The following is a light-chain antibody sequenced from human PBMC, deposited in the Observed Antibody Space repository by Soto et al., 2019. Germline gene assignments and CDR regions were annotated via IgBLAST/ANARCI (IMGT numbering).Light chain of an antibody. J-gene: IGLJ1*01. CDR1: SSDVGGYNY. Sequence: QSVLTQPVSVSGSPGQSITISCTGTSSDVGGYNYVSWYQHHPGKAPKLMIYDVTNRPSGVSYRFSGSKSGNTASLTISGLQAEDEADYYCSSYTSSSTYVFGTGTKVTVL. CDR3: SSYTSSSTYV. CDR2: DVT. V-gene: IGLV2-14*03.